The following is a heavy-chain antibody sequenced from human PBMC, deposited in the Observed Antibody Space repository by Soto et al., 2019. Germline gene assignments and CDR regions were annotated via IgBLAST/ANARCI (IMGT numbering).Heavy chain of an antibody. CDR3: ARGRTLVRGNNWFDP. D-gene: IGHD3-10*01. V-gene: IGHV3-33*01. Sequence: GGSLRLSCAASGFTFSSYGMHWVRQAPGKGLEWVAVIWYDGSNKYYADSVKGRFTISRDNSKNTLYLQMNSLRAEDTAVYYCARGRTLVRGNNWFDPWGQGTLVTVSS. CDR2: IWYDGSNK. CDR1: GFTFSSYG. J-gene: IGHJ5*02.